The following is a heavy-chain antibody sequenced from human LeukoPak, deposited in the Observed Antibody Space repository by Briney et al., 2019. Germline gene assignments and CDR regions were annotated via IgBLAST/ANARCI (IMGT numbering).Heavy chain of an antibody. CDR3: ARDHYFDTSGYSRSLDY. J-gene: IGHJ4*02. CDR2: INSSSSGV. V-gene: IGHV3-48*01. Sequence: GGSLRLSCAASGLTFSIYSMNWVRQAPGKGLEWISYINSSSSGVYYADSAKGRFTISRDNAKNILYLQMNSLRAEDTAVYYCARDHYFDTSGYSRSLDYWGQGTLVTVSS. D-gene: IGHD3-22*01. CDR1: GLTFSIYS.